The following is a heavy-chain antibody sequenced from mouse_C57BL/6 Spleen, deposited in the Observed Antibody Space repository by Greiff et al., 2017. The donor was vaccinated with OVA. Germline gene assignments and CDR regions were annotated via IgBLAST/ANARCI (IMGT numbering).Heavy chain of an antibody. D-gene: IGHD1-1*01. CDR2: INPSTGGT. J-gene: IGHJ1*03. CDR3: ARVNYGSSYWYFDV. CDR1: GYSFTGYY. V-gene: IGHV1-42*01. Sequence: EVKLMESGPELVKPGASVKISCKASGYSFTGYYMNWVKQSPEKSLEWIGEINPSTGGTTYNQKFKAKATLTVDKSSSTAYMQLKSLTSEDSAVYYCARVNYGSSYWYFDVWGTGTTVTVSS.